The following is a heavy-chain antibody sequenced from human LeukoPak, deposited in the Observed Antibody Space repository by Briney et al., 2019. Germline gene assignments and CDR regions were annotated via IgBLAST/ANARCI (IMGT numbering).Heavy chain of an antibody. J-gene: IGHJ4*02. Sequence: SETLSLTCTVSGGSISSYYWSWIRQPPGKGLEWIGYIYYSGSTNYNPSLKSRVAISVDTSKNQFSLKLSSVTAADTAVYYCARAPGPYCGGDCQGPFDYWGQGTLVTVSS. CDR1: GGSISSYY. D-gene: IGHD2-21*02. CDR3: ARAPGPYCGGDCQGPFDY. V-gene: IGHV4-59*01. CDR2: IYYSGST.